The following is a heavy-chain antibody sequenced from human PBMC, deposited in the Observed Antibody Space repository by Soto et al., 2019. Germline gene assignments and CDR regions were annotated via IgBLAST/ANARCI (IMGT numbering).Heavy chain of an antibody. CDR3: AKAQEASGNVNSYLYY. J-gene: IGHJ4*02. CDR1: GFTFSNYA. CDR2: ITGSGDVS. D-gene: IGHD2-15*01. Sequence: VQLLQSGGGLIQPGGSLRLSCTTSGFTFSNYAMSWVRQAPGKGLEGVSVITGSGDVSYVTDRFKGRFTVSRDNSKNTLFLEMSSLRADDTAVYFCAKAQEASGNVNSYLYYWGQGIRVTVSP. V-gene: IGHV3-23*01.